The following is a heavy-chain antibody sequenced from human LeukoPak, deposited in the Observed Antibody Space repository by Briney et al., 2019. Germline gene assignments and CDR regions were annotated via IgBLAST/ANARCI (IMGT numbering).Heavy chain of an antibody. Sequence: GGSLRLSCAASGFTFSSYWMSWVRQAPGKGLEWVANIKQDGSEKYYVDSVKGRFTISRDNAKNSLYLQVNSLRAEDTAVYYCARAPGYSYGYGYYFDYWGQGTLVTVSS. CDR2: IKQDGSEK. CDR1: GFTFSSYW. CDR3: ARAPGYSYGYGYYFDY. D-gene: IGHD5-18*01. V-gene: IGHV3-7*01. J-gene: IGHJ4*02.